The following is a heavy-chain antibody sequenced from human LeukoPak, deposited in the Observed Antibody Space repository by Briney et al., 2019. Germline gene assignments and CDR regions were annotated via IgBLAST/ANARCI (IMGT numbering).Heavy chain of an antibody. D-gene: IGHD1-26*01. Sequence: SETLSLTCTVSGGSISTSNYYWGWIRQPPGKGLEWIGNIYSSGSTYYNASLQSRVTISIDTSKNQFSLRLNSVTAAGTAMYYCAKSGGYGLIDYWGQGTRVTVSS. CDR3: AKSGGYGLIDY. CDR2: IYSSGST. J-gene: IGHJ4*02. CDR1: GGSISTSNYY. V-gene: IGHV4-39*01.